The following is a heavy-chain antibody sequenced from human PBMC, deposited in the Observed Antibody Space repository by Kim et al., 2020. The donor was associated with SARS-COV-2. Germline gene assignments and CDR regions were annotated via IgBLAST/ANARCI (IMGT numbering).Heavy chain of an antibody. CDR3: AADAGYSYAMDV. V-gene: IGHV1-58*01. J-gene: IGHJ6*02. Sequence: HYAQKFPGRVTVTRDLSPATAYMELSSLRSEDTAVYYCAADAGYSYAMDVWGQGTTVTVSS.